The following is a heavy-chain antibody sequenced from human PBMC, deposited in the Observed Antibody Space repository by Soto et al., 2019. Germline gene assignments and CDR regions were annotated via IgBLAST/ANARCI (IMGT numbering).Heavy chain of an antibody. CDR1: GGSVSSGSYY. Sequence: QVQLQESGPGLVKPSETLSLTCTVSGGSVSSGSYYWSWIRQPPGKGLEWIGYIYYSGSTNYNPSLKSRVTISVDTSKNQFSLKLSSVTAADTAVYYCARDHDSSGYDAFDIWGQGTMVTVSS. CDR3: ARDHDSSGYDAFDI. D-gene: IGHD3-22*01. V-gene: IGHV4-61*01. CDR2: IYYSGST. J-gene: IGHJ3*02.